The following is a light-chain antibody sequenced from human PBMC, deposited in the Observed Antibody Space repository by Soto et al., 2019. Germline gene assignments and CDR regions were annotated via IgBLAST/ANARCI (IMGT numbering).Light chain of an antibody. V-gene: IGLV2-14*01. CDR3: CSYAGNLQRV. J-gene: IGLJ1*01. CDR1: SSDVGGYNF. CDR2: EVS. Sequence: QSALTQPASVSGSPGQSITISCTGTSSDVGGYNFVSWYQQHPGKAPRLIIYEVSSRPSGVSYRFSGSKSGNTASLTISGLQAEDEAEYYCCSYAGNLQRVFGTGTKVTVL.